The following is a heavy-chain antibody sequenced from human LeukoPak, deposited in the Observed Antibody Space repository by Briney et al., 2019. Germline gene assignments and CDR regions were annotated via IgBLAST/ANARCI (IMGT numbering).Heavy chain of an antibody. CDR1: GDSISSRSYY. CDR3: ARVQESQIDYYFDY. Sequence: SETLSLTCTVSGDSISSRSYYWGWTRQPPGKGLEWIGNIYYSGNTYYNTSLKSRVTISVDTSKNQFSLNLSSVTAADTAVYYCARVQESQIDYYFDYWGQGTLVTVSS. CDR2: IYYSGNT. J-gene: IGHJ4*02. D-gene: IGHD3-9*01. V-gene: IGHV4-39*07.